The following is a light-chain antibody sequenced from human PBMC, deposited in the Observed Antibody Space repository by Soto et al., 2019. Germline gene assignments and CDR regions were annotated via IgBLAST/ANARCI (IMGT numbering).Light chain of an antibody. J-gene: IGKJ1*01. CDR2: DAS. Sequence: DIQMTQSPSTLSASVGDRVTITCRASQNINSWLAWYQQKPGKAPKLLIYDASSLESGVPARFSGSGSGTEFTLTISSLQSEDFAVYYCQRQSNWPRTFGPGTKVDIK. CDR3: QRQSNWPRT. V-gene: IGKV1-5*01. CDR1: QNINSW.